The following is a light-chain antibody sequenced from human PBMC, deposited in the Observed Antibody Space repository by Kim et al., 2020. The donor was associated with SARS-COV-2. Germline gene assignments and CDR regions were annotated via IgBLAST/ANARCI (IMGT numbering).Light chain of an antibody. CDR3: QQYDKYSPWA. Sequence: SVGDRVTITCRASQSISSWLAWYQQKPGKAPNLLIYKASNLEYGVPSRFSGSGSGTEFTLTISSLQPDDFATYYCQQYDKYSPWAFGQGTKVDIK. J-gene: IGKJ1*01. CDR1: QSISSW. CDR2: KAS. V-gene: IGKV1-5*03.